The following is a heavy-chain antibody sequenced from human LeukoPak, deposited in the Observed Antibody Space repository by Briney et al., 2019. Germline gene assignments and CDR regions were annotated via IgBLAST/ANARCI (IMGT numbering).Heavy chain of an antibody. CDR1: GGSISSSYW. Sequence: SETLSLTCAVSGGSISSSYWWSWVRQPPGKGLEWIGEVWHSGSTNYYPSLKSRVTISVDTSKNQFSLNLNSVTAADTAVYYWAKNYYDPKNPWDGGREPRATVSS. CDR3: AKNYYDPKNPWD. J-gene: IGHJ4*02. CDR2: VWHSGST. V-gene: IGHV4-4*02. D-gene: IGHD3-22*01.